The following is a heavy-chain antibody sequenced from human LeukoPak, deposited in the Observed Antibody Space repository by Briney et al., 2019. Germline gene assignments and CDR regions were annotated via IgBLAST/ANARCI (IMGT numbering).Heavy chain of an antibody. Sequence: PGGSLRLSCAASGFTFSSYAMSWVRQAPGKGLEWVSGISGSGGGTYYADSVKGRFTISRDNSKNTLYLQMNSLRAEDTAVYYCARYFDYMDVWGKGTTVTVSS. CDR1: GFTFSSYA. V-gene: IGHV3-23*01. CDR2: ISGSGGGT. J-gene: IGHJ6*03. D-gene: IGHD3-9*01. CDR3: ARYFDYMDV.